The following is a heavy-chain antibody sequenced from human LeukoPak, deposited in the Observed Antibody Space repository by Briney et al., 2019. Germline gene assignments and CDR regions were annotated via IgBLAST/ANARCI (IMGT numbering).Heavy chain of an antibody. CDR1: GFTFSSYT. CDR3: ARVGSADGYNSYYYYYMDV. Sequence: GGSLRLSCAVSGFTFSSYTINWVRQAPGKGLEWVSGINWNGGSTGYADSVKGRFTISRDNAKNSLYLQMNSLRAEDTALYYCARVGSADGYNSYYYYYMDVWGKGTTVTVSS. V-gene: IGHV3-20*04. CDR2: INWNGGST. D-gene: IGHD5-24*01. J-gene: IGHJ6*03.